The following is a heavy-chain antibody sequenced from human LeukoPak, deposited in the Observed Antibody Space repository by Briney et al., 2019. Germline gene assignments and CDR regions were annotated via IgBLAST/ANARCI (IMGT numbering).Heavy chain of an antibody. Sequence: GGSLSLSCAVSGFTVSSNYTSWVRQAPGKGLEWVSVIFSGGSTYYADSVKGRFTISRDDSKNTVYLQMNILRAEDTSVYFCARGGEHSNYDYATYWGEGTL. CDR2: IFSGGST. CDR3: ARGGEHSNYDYATY. D-gene: IGHD3-16*01. CDR1: GFTVSSNY. J-gene: IGHJ4*02. V-gene: IGHV3-66*01.